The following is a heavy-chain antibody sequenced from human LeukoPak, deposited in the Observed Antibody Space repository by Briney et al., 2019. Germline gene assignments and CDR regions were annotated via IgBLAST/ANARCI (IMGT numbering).Heavy chain of an antibody. J-gene: IGHJ4*02. V-gene: IGHV1-2*04. CDR3: ASGRAVRFGELSDFDY. CDR1: GYTFTGCY. Sequence: ASVKVSCKASGYTFTGCYMHWVRQAPGQGLEWMGWINPNSGGTNYAQKFQGWVTMTRDTSISTAYMELSRLRSDDTAVYYCASGRAVRFGELSDFDYWGQGTLVTVSS. CDR2: INPNSGGT. D-gene: IGHD3-10*01.